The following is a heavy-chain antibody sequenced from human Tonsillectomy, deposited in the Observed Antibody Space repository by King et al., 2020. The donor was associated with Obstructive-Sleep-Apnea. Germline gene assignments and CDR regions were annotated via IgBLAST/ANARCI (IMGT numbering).Heavy chain of an antibody. CDR2: IIPIFGTA. D-gene: IGHD6-19*01. CDR1: GGTFSSYA. J-gene: IGHJ3*02. V-gene: IGHV1-69*01. CDR3: GRDRAGYDAFDM. Sequence: QLVQSGAEVKKPGSSVKVSCKASGGTFSSYAINWVRQAPGQGLEWMGGIIPIFGTANYAQKFQGRVTITADESTSTAYMELSSLRSEDTAVYYCGRDRAGYDAFDMWGQGTMVTVSS.